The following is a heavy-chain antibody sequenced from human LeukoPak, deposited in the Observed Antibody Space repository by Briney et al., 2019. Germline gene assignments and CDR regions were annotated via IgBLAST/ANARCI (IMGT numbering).Heavy chain of an antibody. Sequence: GGSLRLSCAASGFTFDDYAMHWVRQAPGKGLEWVSGISWNSGSIGYADSVKGRFTISRDNAKDSLYLQMNSLRAEDTALYYCAKEDYYYYGMDVWGQGTTVTVSS. CDR3: AKEDYYYYGMDV. CDR1: GFTFDDYA. CDR2: ISWNSGSI. J-gene: IGHJ6*02. V-gene: IGHV3-9*01.